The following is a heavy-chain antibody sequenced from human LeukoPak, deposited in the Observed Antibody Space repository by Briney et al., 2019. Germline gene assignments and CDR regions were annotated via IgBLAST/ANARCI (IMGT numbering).Heavy chain of an antibody. CDR3: ARDLRGANLIDY. CDR2: ISAYNGNT. CDR1: GYTFTSYY. D-gene: IGHD1-26*01. V-gene: IGHV1-18*04. Sequence: EASVKVSCKASGYTFTSYYMHWVRQAPGQGLEWMGWISAYNGNTNYAQKLQGRVTMTTDTSTSTAYMELRSLRSDDTAVYYCARDLRGANLIDYWGQGTLVTVSS. J-gene: IGHJ4*02.